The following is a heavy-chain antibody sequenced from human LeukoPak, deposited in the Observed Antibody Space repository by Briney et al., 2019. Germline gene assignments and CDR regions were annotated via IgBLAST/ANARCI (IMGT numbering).Heavy chain of an antibody. CDR3: ARGLFLSGYLDAFDI. CDR2: INWNGGST. V-gene: IGHV3-20*04. CDR1: GFTFDDYG. D-gene: IGHD3-22*01. Sequence: PGGSLRLSCAASGFTFDDYGMSWVRQAPGKGREWGSGINWNGGSTGYADSVRGRFTISRDNAKNTLYLQMNSLRVEDTAMYYCARGLFLSGYLDAFDIWGQGTVVTVSS. J-gene: IGHJ3*02.